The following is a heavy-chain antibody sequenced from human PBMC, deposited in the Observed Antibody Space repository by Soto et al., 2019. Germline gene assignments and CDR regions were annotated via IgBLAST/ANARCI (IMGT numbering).Heavy chain of an antibody. CDR1: GFTFSSYS. CDR3: ARATAFNYYYYYMDV. V-gene: IGHV3-48*01. J-gene: IGHJ6*03. Sequence: PGGSLRLSCAASGFTFSSYSMNWVRQAPGKGLEWVSYISSSSSTIYYADSVKGRFTISRDNAKNSLYLQMNSLRAEDTAVYYYARATAFNYYYYYMDVWGKGTTVTVSS. CDR2: ISSSSSTI. D-gene: IGHD5-18*01.